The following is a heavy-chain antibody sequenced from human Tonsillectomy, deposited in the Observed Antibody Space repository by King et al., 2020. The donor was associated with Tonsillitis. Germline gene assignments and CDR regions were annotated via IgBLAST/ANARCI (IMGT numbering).Heavy chain of an antibody. CDR2: IIPIFGTA. J-gene: IGHJ4*02. CDR1: GGTFSSYA. D-gene: IGHD3-9*01. CDR3: AREEYYDILTGYAQEGY. Sequence: VQLVESGAEVKKPGSSVKVSCKASGGTFSSYAISWVRQAPGQGLEWMGGIIPIFGTANYAQKFQGRVTITAEESTSTAYMELSSLRSEDTAVYYCAREEYYDILTGYAQEGYWGQGTLVTVSS. V-gene: IGHV1-69*01.